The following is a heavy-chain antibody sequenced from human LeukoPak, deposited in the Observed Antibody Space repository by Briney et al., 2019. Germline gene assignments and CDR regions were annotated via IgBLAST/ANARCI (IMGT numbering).Heavy chain of an antibody. J-gene: IGHJ4*02. CDR1: GFTFDDYA. CDR2: ISWDGSST. Sequence: GGSLRLSCAASGFTFDDYAMHWVRQAPGKGLEWVSLISWDGSSTYYADSVKGRFTISRDNSKNSLYLQMNSLRAEDTALYYCAKDKDYSGSYRFDYWGQGTLVTVSS. CDR3: AKDKDYSGSYRFDY. V-gene: IGHV3-43D*03. D-gene: IGHD1-26*01.